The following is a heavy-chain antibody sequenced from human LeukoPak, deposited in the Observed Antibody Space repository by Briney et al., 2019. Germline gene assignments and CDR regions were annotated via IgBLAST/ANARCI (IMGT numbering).Heavy chain of an antibody. CDR1: GFTFSNAW. CDR2: IKSKTDGGTT. J-gene: IGHJ4*02. D-gene: IGHD3-9*01. V-gene: IGHV3-15*01. Sequence: PGGSLRLSCAASGFTFSNAWMSWVRQAPGKGLEWVGRIKSKTDGGTTDYAAPVKGRFTISRDDSKNTLHLQMNSLKTEDTAVYYCTTDRDYDILTGIPGRGFLDYWGQGTLVTVSS. CDR3: TTDRDYDILTGIPGRGFLDY.